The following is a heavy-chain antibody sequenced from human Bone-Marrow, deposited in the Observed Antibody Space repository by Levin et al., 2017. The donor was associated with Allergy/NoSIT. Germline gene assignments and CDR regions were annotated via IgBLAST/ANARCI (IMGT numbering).Heavy chain of an antibody. CDR3: AREKVGARVMDV. CDR1: GGSISSYY. CDR2: IYYSGST. Sequence: SETLSLTCTVSGGSISSYYWSWIRQPPGKGLEWIGYIYYSGSTNYNPSLKSRVTISVDTSKNQFSLKLSSVTAADTAVYYCAREKVGARVMDVWGQGTTVTVSS. J-gene: IGHJ6*02. V-gene: IGHV4-59*01. D-gene: IGHD1-26*01.